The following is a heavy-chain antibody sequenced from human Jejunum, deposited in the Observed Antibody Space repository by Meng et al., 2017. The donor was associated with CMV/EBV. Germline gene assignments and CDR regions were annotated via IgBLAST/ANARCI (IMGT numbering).Heavy chain of an antibody. D-gene: IGHD2-21*01. J-gene: IGHJ5*02. CDR2: VLSLLGTK. CDR3: ARGPRWGWSLVLDL. V-gene: IGHV1-69*16. CDR1: GGTLGTFN. Sequence: QLLQSGAGVKKLGSSVNVSCKASGGTLGTFNFNWVRQPHGQGPEVMGAVLSLLGTKIYTQKFQGRVTITTDESTNTAYMELNSLTSEDTAVYYCARGPRWGWSLVLDLWGQGTLVTVSS.